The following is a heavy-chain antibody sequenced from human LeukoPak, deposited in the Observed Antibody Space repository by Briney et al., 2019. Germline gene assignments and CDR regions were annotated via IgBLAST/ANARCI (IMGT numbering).Heavy chain of an antibody. D-gene: IGHD3-9*01. J-gene: IGHJ4*02. Sequence: GGSLRLSCAASGFTFSDYYMSWIRQAPGKGLEWVSYISSSGSTIYYADSVKGRFTISRDNAKNSLYLQMTSLRAEDTAVYYCTRDAYYNILTDWGRGTQVTVTS. CDR2: ISSSGSTI. CDR1: GFTFSDYY. V-gene: IGHV3-11*04. CDR3: TRDAYYNILTD.